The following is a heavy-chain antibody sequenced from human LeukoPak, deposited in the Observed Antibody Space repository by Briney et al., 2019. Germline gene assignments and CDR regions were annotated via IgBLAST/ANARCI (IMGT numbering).Heavy chain of an antibody. CDR2: IYSGGAT. CDR3: ARLHYDVLTGPFDY. D-gene: IGHD3-9*01. Sequence: PGGSLRLSCAASGITVSTNYMSWVRQAPGKGLEWVSIIYSGGATYYADSVKGRFTISRENSENTLWLQMNSLRAEDTAVYYCARLHYDVLTGPFDYWGQGTLVTVSS. CDR1: GITVSTNY. V-gene: IGHV3-66*04. J-gene: IGHJ4*02.